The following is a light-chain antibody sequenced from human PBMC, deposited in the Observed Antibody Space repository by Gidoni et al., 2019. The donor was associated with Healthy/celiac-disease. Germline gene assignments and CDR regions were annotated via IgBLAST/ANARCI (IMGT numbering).Light chain of an antibody. V-gene: IGKV1-39*01. J-gene: IGKJ1*01. CDR1: QSISSY. Sequence: DIQMTQSPSSLSASVGDRVTITCRASQSISSYLNWYQQKPGKAPKPLIYAASSLQSGVPSRFSGSGSGTDFTLTISSLQPEDFATYYCQQSYSTPWTFGQGTKVENK. CDR2: AAS. CDR3: QQSYSTPWT.